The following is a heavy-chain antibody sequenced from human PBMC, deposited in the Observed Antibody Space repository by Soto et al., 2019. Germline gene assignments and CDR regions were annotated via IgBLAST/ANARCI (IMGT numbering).Heavy chain of an antibody. Sequence: SETLSLTCTVSGGSISSYYWSWIRQPPGKGLEWIGYIYYSGSTNYNPSLKSRVTMSVDTSKNQFSLKLSSVSAADTAVYYCARYDLLTGSDYWGQGTLVTVSS. D-gene: IGHD3-9*01. J-gene: IGHJ4*02. CDR3: ARYDLLTGSDY. CDR2: IYYSGST. V-gene: IGHV4-59*01. CDR1: GGSISSYY.